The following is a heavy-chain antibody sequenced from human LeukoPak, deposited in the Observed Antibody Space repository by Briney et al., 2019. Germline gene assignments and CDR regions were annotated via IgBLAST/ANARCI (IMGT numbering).Heavy chain of an antibody. CDR3: ARAQKYSYDAFDI. J-gene: IGHJ3*02. D-gene: IGHD4-11*01. CDR1: GFTFSTYW. Sequence: GGSLRLSCAASGFTFSTYWMTWVRQAPGKGLEWVAVISYDGSNKYYADSVKGRFTISRDNSKNTLYLQMNSLSAEDTAVYYCARAQKYSYDAFDIWGQGTMVTVSS. CDR2: ISYDGSNK. V-gene: IGHV3-30*03.